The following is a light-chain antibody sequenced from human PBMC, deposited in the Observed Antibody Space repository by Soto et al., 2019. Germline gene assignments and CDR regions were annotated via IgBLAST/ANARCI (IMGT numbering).Light chain of an antibody. J-gene: IGKJ4*01. CDR3: QQSYSTPLT. Sequence: DIQMTQSPSSLSASVGDRVTITCRASQSISSYLNWYQQKPGKAPKLLIYAASSLQSGVPSRFSGSGCGPDFTHTISSLQPEDFATYYCQQSYSTPLTFGGGTKVEIK. V-gene: IGKV1-39*01. CDR1: QSISSY. CDR2: AAS.